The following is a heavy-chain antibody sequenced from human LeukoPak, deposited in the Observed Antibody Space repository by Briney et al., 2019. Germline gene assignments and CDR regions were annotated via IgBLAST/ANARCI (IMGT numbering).Heavy chain of an antibody. V-gene: IGHV1-18*01. J-gene: IGHJ4*02. CDR2: ISAHNDNT. CDR3: ARTEWLKPFDY. Sequence: GALVKVSCKASGYTFPSYGTSWVRQAPGQGLEWMGWISAHNDNTHYAQKFRGRVTMTTGTSTSTAYMELRSLRYDDTAVYYCARTEWLKPFDYWGQGTLVTVS. CDR1: GYTFPSYG. D-gene: IGHD5-12*01.